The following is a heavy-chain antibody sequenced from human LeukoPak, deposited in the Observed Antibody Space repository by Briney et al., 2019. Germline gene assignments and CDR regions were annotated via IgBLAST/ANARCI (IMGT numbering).Heavy chain of an antibody. CDR2: IYYSGST. J-gene: IGHJ5*02. CDR1: GGSISSYY. CDR3: AREGMGATNL. D-gene: IGHD1-26*01. Sequence: SGTLSLTCTVSGGSISSYYWSWIRQPPGKGLEWIGYIYYSGSTNYNPSLKSRVTISVDTSKNQFSLKLSSVTAADTAVYYCAREGMGATNLWGQGTLVTVSS. V-gene: IGHV4-59*01.